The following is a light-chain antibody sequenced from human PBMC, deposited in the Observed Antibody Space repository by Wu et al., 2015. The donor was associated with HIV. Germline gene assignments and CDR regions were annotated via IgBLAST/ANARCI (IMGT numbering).Light chain of an antibody. J-gene: IGKJ2*01. CDR2: GAS. V-gene: IGKV3-15*01. Sequence: EIVMTQSPATLSVSPGERATLSCRASQSVSNNLAWYQQKPGQAPRLLIYGASTRATGVPARFSGSGSGTEFTLTISRLEPEDFAVYYCQQYGSSPFTFGQGTKAGDQT. CDR1: QSVSNN. CDR3: QQYGSSPFT.